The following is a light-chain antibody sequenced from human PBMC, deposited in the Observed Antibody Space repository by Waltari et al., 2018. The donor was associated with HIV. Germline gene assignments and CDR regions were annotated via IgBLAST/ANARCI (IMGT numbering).Light chain of an antibody. Sequence: QSALTQPASVSGSPGQSITISCPGTTSDVGGYSSVSWYQQHPGNAPKLLIYEVTNRPSGVSNRFSGSKSGNTASLTISGLQADDEADYYCSSYTSSSTVVFGGGTKLTVL. J-gene: IGLJ2*01. CDR3: SSYTSSSTVV. CDR1: TSDVGGYSS. CDR2: EVT. V-gene: IGLV2-14*01.